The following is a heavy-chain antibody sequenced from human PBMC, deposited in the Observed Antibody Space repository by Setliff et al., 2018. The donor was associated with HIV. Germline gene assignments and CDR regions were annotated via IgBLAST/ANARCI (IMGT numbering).Heavy chain of an antibody. CDR2: MYYSGST. J-gene: IGHJ5*02. V-gene: IGHV4-39*07. CDR1: GGSISSSSYY. Sequence: SETLSLTCTVSGGSISSSSYYWGWVRQPPGKGLEWIGSMYYSGSTYYTPSLKSRITISLDTSKNQFSLGMRSVTAADTAVYFCARRDRGDYYDSSGYYQRWFDPWGRGTLVTVSS. CDR3: ARRDRGDYYDSSGYYQRWFDP. D-gene: IGHD3-22*01.